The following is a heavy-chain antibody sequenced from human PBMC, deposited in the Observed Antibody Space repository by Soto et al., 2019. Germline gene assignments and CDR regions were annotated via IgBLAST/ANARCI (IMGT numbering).Heavy chain of an antibody. V-gene: IGHV1-3*01. D-gene: IGHD6-13*01. CDR3: ARVRERSSSWHDAFDI. J-gene: IGHJ3*02. Sequence: QVPLVQSGAEVKKPGASVKVSCKASGYTFTSYAMHWVRQAPGQRLEWMGWINAGNGNTKYSQKFQGRVTITRDTSASTAYMELSSLRSEDTAVYYCARVRERSSSWHDAFDIWGQGTMVTVSS. CDR2: INAGNGNT. CDR1: GYTFTSYA.